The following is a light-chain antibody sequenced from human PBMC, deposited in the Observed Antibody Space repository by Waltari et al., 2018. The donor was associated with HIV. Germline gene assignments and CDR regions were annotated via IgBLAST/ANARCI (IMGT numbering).Light chain of an antibody. CDR2: KDS. CDR1: VLAKKY. Sequence: SYELTQPPSVSVSPGQTARITCSGDVLAKKYARWFQQKPGQAPVLVIYKDSERPSGIPERFSGSSLGTTVTLTISGAQVEDEADYYCYSAADNNLGVFGGGTKVTVL. J-gene: IGLJ3*02. CDR3: YSAADNNLGV. V-gene: IGLV3-27*01.